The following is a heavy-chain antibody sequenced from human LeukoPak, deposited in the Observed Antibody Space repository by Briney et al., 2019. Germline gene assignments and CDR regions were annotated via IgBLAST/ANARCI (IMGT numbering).Heavy chain of an antibody. D-gene: IGHD3-10*01. J-gene: IGHJ6*04. CDR2: ISAYNGNT. CDR3: ARLYGSGSYLNGDYYYYGMDV. V-gene: IGHV1-18*04. CDR1: GYTFTSYG. Sequence: ASVKVSCKASGYTFTSYGISWVRQAHGQGLEWMGWISAYNGNTNYAQKLQGRVTMTTDTSTSTAYMELRSLRSDDTAVYYCARLYGSGSYLNGDYYYYGMDVRGKGTTVTVSS.